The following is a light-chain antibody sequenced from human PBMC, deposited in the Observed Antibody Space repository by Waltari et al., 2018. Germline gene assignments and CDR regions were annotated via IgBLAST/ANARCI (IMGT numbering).Light chain of an antibody. CDR3: QQSYSIPLT. J-gene: IGKJ4*01. CDR2: AAS. V-gene: IGKV1-39*01. CDR1: QSISRN. Sequence: DIQMTQSPSSLSASVGDRVTITCRASQSISRNLNWYQQKPGKAPKLLIYAASGLQNGVPSRFSGSGSGTDFTLTISSLQPEDFATCYCQQSYSIPLTFGGGTKVEIK.